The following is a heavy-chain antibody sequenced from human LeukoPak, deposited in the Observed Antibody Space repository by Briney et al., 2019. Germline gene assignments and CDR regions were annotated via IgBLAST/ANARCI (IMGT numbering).Heavy chain of an antibody. CDR2: IGGGGPTT. CDR3: ARGFLGGTDQYFDS. Sequence: GGSLRLSCAASGFTVSSNNMSWVRQAPAKGLEWVSTIGGGGPTTDYADSVKDRFTISRDNSKNTLYLQMNSLRAEDTAVYFCARGFLGGTDQYFDSWGQGTLVTVSS. D-gene: IGHD6-19*01. V-gene: IGHV3-23*01. CDR1: GFTVSSNN. J-gene: IGHJ4*02.